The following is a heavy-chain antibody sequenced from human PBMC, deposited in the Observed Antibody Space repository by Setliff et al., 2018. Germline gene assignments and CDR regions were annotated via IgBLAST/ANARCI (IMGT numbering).Heavy chain of an antibody. D-gene: IGHD6-19*01. V-gene: IGHV3-30*03. CDR3: ARPFGSGWYGDFDY. CDR1: GFTFSSYS. Sequence: GSLRLSCAASGFTFSSYSMNWVRQAPGKGLEWVAVISYDGSNKYYADSVKGRFTISRDNSKNTLYLQMNSLRAEDTAVYYCARPFGSGWYGDFDYWGQGTLVTVSS. J-gene: IGHJ4*02. CDR2: ISYDGSNK.